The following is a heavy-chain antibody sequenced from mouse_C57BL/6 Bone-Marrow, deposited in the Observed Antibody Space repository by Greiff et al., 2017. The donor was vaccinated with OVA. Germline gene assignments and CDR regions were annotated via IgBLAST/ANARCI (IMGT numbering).Heavy chain of an antibody. V-gene: IGHV1-19*01. CDR1: GYTFTDYY. D-gene: IGHD2-10*01. J-gene: IGHJ2*01. CDR3: ARGAYYASGY. CDR2: INPYNGGT. Sequence: EVQLQESGPVLVKPGASVKMSCKASGYTFTDYYMNWVKQSHGKSLEWIGVINPYNGGTSYNQKFKGKATLTVDKSSSTAYMELNSLTSEDSAVYYCARGAYYASGYWGQGTTLTVSS.